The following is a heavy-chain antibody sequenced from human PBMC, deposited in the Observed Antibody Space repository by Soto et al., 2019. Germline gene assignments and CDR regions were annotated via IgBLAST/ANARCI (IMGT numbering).Heavy chain of an antibody. J-gene: IGHJ4*02. CDR3: ARERGGATVVRFDY. CDR2: ISYDGSNK. CDR1: GFTFSSYA. D-gene: IGHD4-17*01. V-gene: IGHV3-30-3*01. Sequence: QVQLVESGGGVVQPGRSLRLSCAASGFTFSSYAMHWVRQAPGKGLEWVAVISYDGSNKYYADSVKGRFTISRDNSKHTLYLQMNSLRAEDTAVYYCARERGGATVVRFDYWGQGTLVTVSS.